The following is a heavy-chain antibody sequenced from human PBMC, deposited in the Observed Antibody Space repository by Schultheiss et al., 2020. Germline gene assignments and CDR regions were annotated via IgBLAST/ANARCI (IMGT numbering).Heavy chain of an antibody. CDR2: ISSNGGST. CDR3: ARQWDY. J-gene: IGHJ4*02. CDR1: GFTFSSYS. D-gene: IGHD6-19*01. Sequence: GGSLRLSCAASGFTFSSYSMNWVRQAPGKGLEYVSAISSNGGSTYYADSVKGRFTISRDNSKNTLYLQMNSLRDEDTAVYYCARQWDYWGQGTLVTVSS. V-gene: IGHV3-64*04.